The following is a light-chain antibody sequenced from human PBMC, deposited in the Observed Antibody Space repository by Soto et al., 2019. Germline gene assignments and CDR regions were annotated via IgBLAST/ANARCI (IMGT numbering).Light chain of an antibody. Sequence: ELVLTQSPGNLSLSPGGRATLSCRASQMVRRSHLAWYKQEPGQAPRLLLYGASTRATGIPDRFSGSGSGTDFTLTISRLESEDFAVYYCQQYSNSPLTVGGGTTVDIK. V-gene: IGKV3-20*01. CDR3: QQYSNSPLT. J-gene: IGKJ4*01. CDR1: QMVRRSH. CDR2: GAS.